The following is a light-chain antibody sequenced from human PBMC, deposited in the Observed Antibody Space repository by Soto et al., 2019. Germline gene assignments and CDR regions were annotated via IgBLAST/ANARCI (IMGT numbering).Light chain of an antibody. CDR2: GAS. CDR1: QTINNN. CDR3: QQYGSSRT. V-gene: IGKV3-20*01. J-gene: IGKJ1*01. Sequence: EIVLTQSPATVSSFPGDRVTLSVRASQTINNNVAWYQLKDGQVPRLLIYGASTRATGIPDRFSGSRSGTEFTLTISRLEPEDFAVYYCQQYGSSRTFGQGTKVDI.